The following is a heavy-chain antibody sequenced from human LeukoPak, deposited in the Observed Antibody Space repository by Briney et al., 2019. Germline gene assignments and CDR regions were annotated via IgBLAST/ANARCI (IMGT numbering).Heavy chain of an antibody. Sequence: ASVKDSCKASGGTFSSYAISWVRQAPGQGLEWMGGIIPIFGTANYAQKFQGRVTITADESTSTAYMELSSLRSEDSAVYYCARDRGYGDYRGTDWFDPWGQGTLVTVSS. J-gene: IGHJ5*02. CDR3: ARDRGYGDYRGTDWFDP. CDR2: IIPIFGTA. D-gene: IGHD4-17*01. CDR1: GGTFSSYA. V-gene: IGHV1-69*13.